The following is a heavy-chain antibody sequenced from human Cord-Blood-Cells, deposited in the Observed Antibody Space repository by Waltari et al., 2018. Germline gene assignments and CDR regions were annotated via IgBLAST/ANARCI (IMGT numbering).Heavy chain of an antibody. CDR2: ISAYNGNT. J-gene: IGHJ4*02. CDR1: GYTFTSYG. Sequence: QVQLVQSGAEVKKPGASVKVSCTASGYTFTSYGISWVRQAPGQGLEWMGWISAYNGNTNYAQKLQGRVTMTTDTSTSTAYMELRSLRSDDTAVYYCARAYYYDSSGYYFDYWGQGTLVTVSS. D-gene: IGHD3-22*01. V-gene: IGHV1-18*01. CDR3: ARAYYYDSSGYYFDY.